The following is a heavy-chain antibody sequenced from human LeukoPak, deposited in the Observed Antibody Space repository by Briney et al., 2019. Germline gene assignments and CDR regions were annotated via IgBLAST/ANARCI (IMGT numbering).Heavy chain of an antibody. V-gene: IGHV3-74*01. CDR2: INNDGNLV. D-gene: IGHD4-11*01. CDR1: GFIFRNFW. J-gene: IGHJ6*04. CDR3: VRGLGDV. Sequence: GGSLRLSCSASGFIFRNFWMHWVRHAPGKGPVWVSRINNDGNLVTYADSVKGRFTISRDSAKYTVFLQMNSLRVEDTALYYSVRGLGDVWGKGTLVTVSS.